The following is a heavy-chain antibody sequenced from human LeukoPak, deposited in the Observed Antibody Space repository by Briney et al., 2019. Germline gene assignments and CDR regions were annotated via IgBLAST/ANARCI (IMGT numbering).Heavy chain of an antibody. D-gene: IGHD2-2*01. CDR2: IYYRGST. CDR1: GGSISSYY. V-gene: IGHV4-59*01. Sequence: SETLSLTCTVSGGSISSYYWSWIRQPPGKGLEWIGYIYYRGSTNYNPSLKSRVTISVDTSKNQFSLKLSSVSAADTAAYYCARDSRLGGSTSSDYYYGMDVWGQGTTVTVSS. J-gene: IGHJ6*02. CDR3: ARDSRLGGSTSSDYYYGMDV.